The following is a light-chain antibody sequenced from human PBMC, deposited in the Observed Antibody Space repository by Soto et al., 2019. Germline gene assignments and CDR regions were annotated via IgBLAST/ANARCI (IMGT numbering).Light chain of an antibody. CDR3: QQRANWPLT. V-gene: IGKV3-11*01. CDR1: QSVSNY. Sequence: EIVMTQSPATLSLSPGERATLSCKTSQSVSNYLAWYQQKPGQAPRLLMYDASNRATGIPAKFSGSGSGTDFTLTINSLEAEDFAVYYCQQRANWPLTFGGGTKVDIK. J-gene: IGKJ4*01. CDR2: DAS.